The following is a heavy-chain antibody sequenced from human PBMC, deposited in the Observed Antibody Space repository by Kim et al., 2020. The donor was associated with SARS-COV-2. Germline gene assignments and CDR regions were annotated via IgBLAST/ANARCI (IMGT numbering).Heavy chain of an antibody. Sequence: GGSLRLSCAASGFTFSSYSMNWVRQAPGKGLEWVSYISSSSSTIYYADSVKGRFTISRDNAKNSLYLQMNSLRDEDTAVYYCARDCSRTSVPLPDYFDYWGQGTLVTVSS. CDR1: GFTFSSYS. J-gene: IGHJ4*02. CDR3: ARDCSRTSVPLPDYFDY. V-gene: IGHV3-48*02. CDR2: ISSSSSTI. D-gene: IGHD2-21*01.